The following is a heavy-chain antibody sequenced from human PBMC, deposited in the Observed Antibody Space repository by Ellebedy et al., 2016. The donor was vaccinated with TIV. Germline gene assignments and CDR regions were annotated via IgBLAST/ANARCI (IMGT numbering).Heavy chain of an antibody. CDR2: IIPIFGTA. CDR1: GYTFTSYA. Sequence: AASVKVSCKASGYTFTSYAISWVRQAPGQGLEWMGGIIPIFGTANYAQKFQGRVTITADESTSTAYMELSSLRSDDTAVYYCARAIPVSGPPCLDPWGQGTLVTVSS. J-gene: IGHJ5*02. V-gene: IGHV1-69*13. D-gene: IGHD5/OR15-5a*01. CDR3: ARAIPVSGPPCLDP.